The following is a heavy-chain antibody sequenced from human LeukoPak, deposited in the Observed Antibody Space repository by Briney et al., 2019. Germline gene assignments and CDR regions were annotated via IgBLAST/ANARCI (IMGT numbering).Heavy chain of an antibody. J-gene: IGHJ4*02. D-gene: IGHD6-19*01. CDR2: IYYSGST. Sequence: WFRQPPGKGLEWIGSIYYSGSTYYNPSLKSRVTISVDTSKNQFSLKLSSVTDADTAVYYCAGDGGWGDQWLVWGAFDYWGQGTLVTVSS. CDR3: AGDGGWGDQWLVWGAFDY. V-gene: IGHV4-39*07.